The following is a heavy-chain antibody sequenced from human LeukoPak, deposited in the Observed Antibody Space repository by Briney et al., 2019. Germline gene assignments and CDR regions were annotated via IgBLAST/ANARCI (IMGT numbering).Heavy chain of an antibody. CDR1: GFTVGSNY. V-gene: IGHV3-66*01. J-gene: IGHJ3*02. CDR2: IYSGGST. CDR3: ARVYRRFGEFRAFDI. Sequence: GGSLRLSCAASGFTVGSNYMSWVRQAPGKGLEWVSVIYSGGSTYYADSVKGRFTISRDNSKNTLYLQMNSLRAEDTAVYYCARVYRRFGEFRAFDIWGQGTMVTVSS. D-gene: IGHD3-10*01.